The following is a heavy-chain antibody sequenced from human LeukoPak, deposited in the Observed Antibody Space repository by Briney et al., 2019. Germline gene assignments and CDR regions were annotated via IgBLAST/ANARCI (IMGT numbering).Heavy chain of an antibody. CDR2: ISYDGSNK. V-gene: IGHV3-30*04. CDR1: GFTFSSYT. CDR3: ARDSNIVATRYYFDY. J-gene: IGHJ4*02. Sequence: GRSLRLSCVASGFTFSSYTIHWVRQAPGKGLEWVAVISYDGSNKYYADSVKGRFTISRDNSKNTLYLQMNSLRAEDTAVYYCARDSNIVATRYYFDYWGQGTLVTVSS. D-gene: IGHD5-12*01.